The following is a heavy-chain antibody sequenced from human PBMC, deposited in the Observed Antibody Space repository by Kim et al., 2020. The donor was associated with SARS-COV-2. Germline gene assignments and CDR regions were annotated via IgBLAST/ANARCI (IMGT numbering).Heavy chain of an antibody. V-gene: IGHV3-7*01. D-gene: IGHD2-21*02. J-gene: IGHJ4*02. CDR2: IKQDGSEK. Sequence: GGSLRLSCAASGFTFSSYWMSWVRQAPGKGLEWVANIKQDGSEKYYVDSVKGRFTISRDNAKNSLYLQMNSLRAEDTAVYYCARASGAYCGGDCYWYYFDYWCQGTLVTVAS. CDR3: ARASGAYCGGDCYWYYFDY. CDR1: GFTFSSYW.